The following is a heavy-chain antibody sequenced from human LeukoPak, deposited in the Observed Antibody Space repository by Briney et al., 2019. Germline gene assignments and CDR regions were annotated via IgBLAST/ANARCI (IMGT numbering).Heavy chain of an antibody. J-gene: IGHJ3*02. CDR1: GFTFSSYE. V-gene: IGHV3-30*18. CDR3: AKIGWVRGEGAFDI. D-gene: IGHD3-10*01. CDR2: ISYDGSNK. Sequence: GGSLRLSCAASGFTFSSYEMNWVRQAPGKGLEWVAVISYDGSNKYYADSVKGRFTISRDNSKNTLYLQMNSLRAEDTAVYCCAKIGWVRGEGAFDIWGQGTMVTVSS.